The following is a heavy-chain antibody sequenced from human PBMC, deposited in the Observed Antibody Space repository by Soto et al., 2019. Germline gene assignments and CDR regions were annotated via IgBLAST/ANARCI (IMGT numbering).Heavy chain of an antibody. Sequence: GGSLRLSCAASGFTFSSYGMHWVRQAPGKGLEWVAVIWYDGSNKYYADSVKGRFTISRDNSKNTLYLQMNSLRAEDTAVYYCARDVGPAATYYYYYYGMDVWGQGTTVTVSS. CDR2: IWYDGSNK. CDR1: GFTFSSYG. D-gene: IGHD2-2*01. J-gene: IGHJ6*02. CDR3: ARDVGPAATYYYYYYGMDV. V-gene: IGHV3-33*08.